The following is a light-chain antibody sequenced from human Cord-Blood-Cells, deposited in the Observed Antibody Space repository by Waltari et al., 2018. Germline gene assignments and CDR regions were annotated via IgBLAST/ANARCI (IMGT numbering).Light chain of an antibody. J-gene: IGKJ2*01. CDR2: DAS. V-gene: IGKV1-5*01. Sequence: IQMTQSPSTLSASVGDRATITCRASQSISSWLAWYQQKPGKAPKLLIYDASSLESGVPSRFSGSGSGTEFTLTISSLQPDDFATYYCQQYNSYSPYTFGQGTKLEIK. CDR3: QQYNSYSPYT. CDR1: QSISSW.